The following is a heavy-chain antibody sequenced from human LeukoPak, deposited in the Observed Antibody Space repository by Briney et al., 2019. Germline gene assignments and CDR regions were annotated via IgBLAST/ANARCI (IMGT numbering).Heavy chain of an antibody. Sequence: PGWSLRLSCAASGFTFSNAWMSWVRQAPGKGLEWVGRIKSKTDGGTTDYAASVKGRFTISRDNSKNTLYLQMNSLRAEDTALYFCAQWSRYFDYWGQGTLVTVSS. J-gene: IGHJ4*02. CDR3: AQWSRYFDY. D-gene: IGHD1-26*01. CDR1: GFTFSNAW. V-gene: IGHV3-15*01. CDR2: IKSKTDGGTT.